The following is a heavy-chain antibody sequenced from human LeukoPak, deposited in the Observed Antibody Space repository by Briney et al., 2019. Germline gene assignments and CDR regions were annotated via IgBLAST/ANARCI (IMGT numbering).Heavy chain of an antibody. V-gene: IGHV4-30-4*01. CDR1: GGSISSSSYY. Sequence: SETLSLTCTVSGGSISSSSYYWSWIRQPPGKGLEWIGYIYYSGSTYYNPSLKSRVTISVDTSKNQFSLKLSSVTAADTAVYYCAREGGTTVTTRRYVDYWGQGTLVTVSS. J-gene: IGHJ4*02. CDR2: IYYSGST. D-gene: IGHD4-17*01. CDR3: AREGGTTVTTRRYVDY.